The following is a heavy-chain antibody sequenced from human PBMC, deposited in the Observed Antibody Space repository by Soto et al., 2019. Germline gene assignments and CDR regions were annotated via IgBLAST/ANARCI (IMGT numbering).Heavy chain of an antibody. V-gene: IGHV3-64D*08. J-gene: IGHJ6*02. CDR1: GFTFSSYA. CDR2: ISSNGGST. CDR3: VKDQGAGTTYYYYYGMDV. Sequence: LRLSCSASGFTFSSYAMHWVRQAPGKGLEYVSAISSNGGSTYYADSVKGRFTISRDNSKNTLYLQMSSLRAEDTAVYYCVKDQGAGTTYYYYYGMDVWGQGTTVTVSS. D-gene: IGHD1-1*01.